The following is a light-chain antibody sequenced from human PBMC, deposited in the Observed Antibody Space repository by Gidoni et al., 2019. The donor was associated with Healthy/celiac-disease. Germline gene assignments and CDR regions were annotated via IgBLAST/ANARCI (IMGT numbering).Light chain of an antibody. CDR3: QQYGSSPYT. Sequence: EIVLTQSPGTLSLSPGERATLSCRASQSVSSSYLAWYQQKPCQAPRLLIYGASSRATGIPDRFSGSGSGTDFTLTISRLEPEDFAVYYCQQYGSSPYTFXXXTKLEIK. CDR1: QSVSSSY. V-gene: IGKV3-20*01. J-gene: IGKJ2*01. CDR2: GAS.